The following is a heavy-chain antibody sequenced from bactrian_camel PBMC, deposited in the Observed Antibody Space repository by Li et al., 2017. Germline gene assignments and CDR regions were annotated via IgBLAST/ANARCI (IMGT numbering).Heavy chain of an antibody. Sequence: QLVESGGGLVQPGGSLRLSCAATGFTFSSYYMSWVRQAPGKGLEWVSSIYSDGGNTYYADPMKGRFTISRDNAKNTVTLRMNSLKSEDTALYYCATDHDLRLRTVLGAKGTYNYWGQGTQVTVS. CDR3: ATDHDLRLRTVLGAKGTYNY. D-gene: IGHD3*01. CDR1: GFTFSSYY. V-gene: IGHV3-2*01. J-gene: IGHJ4*01. CDR2: IYSDGGNT.